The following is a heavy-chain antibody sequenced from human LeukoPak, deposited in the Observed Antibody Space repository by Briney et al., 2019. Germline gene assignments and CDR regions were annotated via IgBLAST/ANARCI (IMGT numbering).Heavy chain of an antibody. CDR2: ISGSGGST. Sequence: GGSLRLSCAASGFAFSSYAMSWVRQAPGKGLEWVSAISGSGGSTYYADSVKGRFTISRDNSKNTLYLQMNSLRAEDTAVYYCAKVGYCSGGSCYDYWGQGILVTVSS. J-gene: IGHJ4*02. CDR3: AKVGYCSGGSCYDY. V-gene: IGHV3-23*01. D-gene: IGHD2-15*01. CDR1: GFAFSSYA.